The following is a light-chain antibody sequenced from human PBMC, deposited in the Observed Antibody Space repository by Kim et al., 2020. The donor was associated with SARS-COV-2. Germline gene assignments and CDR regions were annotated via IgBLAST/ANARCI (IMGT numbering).Light chain of an antibody. V-gene: IGKV3-20*01. J-gene: IGKJ2*01. CDR3: QQYGSSPYT. CDR1: QSVSSNN. Sequence: SPGERATLSCRASQSVSSNNLAWYQQKPGQAPRLLIYGASKRATGIPDRFSGSGSGTDFALTFSRLEPEDFAVYYCQQYGSSPYTFGQGTKLEI. CDR2: GAS.